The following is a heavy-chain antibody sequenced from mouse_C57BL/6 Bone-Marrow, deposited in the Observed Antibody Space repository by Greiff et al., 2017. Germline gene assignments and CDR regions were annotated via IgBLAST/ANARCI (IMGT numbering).Heavy chain of an antibody. CDR1: GFTFSSYG. Sequence: DVHLVESGGDLVKPGGSLKLSCAASGFTFSSYGMSWVRQTPDKRLEWVATISSGGSYTYYPDSVKGRFTISRDNAKNTLYLQMSSLKSEDTAMYYCARQRFITTVGDYWGQGTTLTVSS. D-gene: IGHD1-1*01. CDR2: ISSGGSYT. V-gene: IGHV5-6*01. J-gene: IGHJ2*01. CDR3: ARQRFITTVGDY.